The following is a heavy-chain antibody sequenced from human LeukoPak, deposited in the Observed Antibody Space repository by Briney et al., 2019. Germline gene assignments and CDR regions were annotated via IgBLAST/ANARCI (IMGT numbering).Heavy chain of an antibody. J-gene: IGHJ4*02. CDR3: ARVSVEGRGPPRYHFDY. CDR1: GGSFSGYY. V-gene: IGHV4-34*01. Sequence: SETLSLTCAVYGGSFSGYYWGWLRQAPGKGLEWIGSNTGNTFYNPSLKSRVTISVDTSKNQFSLTLTSVTAADTALFYCARVSVEGRGPPRYHFDYWGQGTLVAVSS. D-gene: IGHD3-10*01. CDR2: NTGNT.